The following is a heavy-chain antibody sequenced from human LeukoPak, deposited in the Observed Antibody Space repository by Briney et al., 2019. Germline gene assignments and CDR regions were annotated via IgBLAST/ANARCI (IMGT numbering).Heavy chain of an antibody. J-gene: IGHJ3*02. D-gene: IGHD1-26*01. CDR1: GGTFSSYA. Sequence: SVKVSCKASGGTFSSYAISWVRQAPGQGLEWMGRIIPILGIANYAQKFQGRVTITADKSTSTAYMELSSLRSEDTAVYYCASLLIVGATDAFDIWGQGTMVTVSS. CDR3: ASLLIVGATDAFDI. CDR2: IIPILGIA. V-gene: IGHV1-69*04.